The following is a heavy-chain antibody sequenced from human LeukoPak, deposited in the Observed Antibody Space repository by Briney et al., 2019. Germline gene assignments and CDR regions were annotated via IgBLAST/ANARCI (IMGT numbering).Heavy chain of an antibody. CDR2: IYYSGST. Sequence: SETLSLTCAVYGGSFSGYYWSWIRQPPGKGLEWIGSIYYSGSTHYNPSLKSRVTISVDTSKNQFSLKLSSVTAADTAVYYCAASSSTSYLWDYGMDVWGQGTTVTVSS. J-gene: IGHJ6*02. CDR3: AASSSTSYLWDYGMDV. D-gene: IGHD2-2*01. CDR1: GGSFSGYY. V-gene: IGHV4-34*01.